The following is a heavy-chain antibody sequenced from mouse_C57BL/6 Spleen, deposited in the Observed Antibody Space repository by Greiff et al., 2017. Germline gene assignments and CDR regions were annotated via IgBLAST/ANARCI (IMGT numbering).Heavy chain of an antibody. V-gene: IGHV14-4*01. D-gene: IGHD1-1*01. CDR2: IDPENGDT. CDR1: GFNIKDDY. Sequence: EVKLQESGAELVRPGASVKLSCTASGFNIKDDYMHWVKQRPEQGLEWIGWIDPENGDTEYASKFQGKATITADTSSNTAYLQLSSLTSEDTAVYYCTTWGGSSYFDYWGQGTTLTVSS. CDR3: TTWGGSSYFDY. J-gene: IGHJ2*01.